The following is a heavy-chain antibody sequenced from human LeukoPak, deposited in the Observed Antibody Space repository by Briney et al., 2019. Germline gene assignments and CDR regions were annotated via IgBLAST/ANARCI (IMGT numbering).Heavy chain of an antibody. CDR3: AKADYGDYGFDY. CDR2: ILYDGSNK. Sequence: GGSLRLSCVASGFTFSTYGMHWVRQAPGKGLEWVAFILYDGSNKYYADSVKGRFTISRDNSKNTLYLQMNSLRAEDTAVYYCAKADYGDYGFDYWGQGTLVTVSS. D-gene: IGHD4-17*01. V-gene: IGHV3-30*02. J-gene: IGHJ4*02. CDR1: GFTFSTYG.